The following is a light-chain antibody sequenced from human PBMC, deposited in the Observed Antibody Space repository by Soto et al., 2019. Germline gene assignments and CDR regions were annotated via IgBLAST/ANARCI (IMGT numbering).Light chain of an antibody. CDR3: QQYDDLPIT. J-gene: IGKJ5*01. Sequence: DIQMTQSPSSLSASVGDRVTITCRASQSISSYLNWYQQKPGKAPKLLIYDASNLQTGVPSRFSGRGSGTDFTFTISSLQPDDSGTYYCQQYDDLPITFGQGTRLEIK. V-gene: IGKV1-33*01. CDR1: QSISSY. CDR2: DAS.